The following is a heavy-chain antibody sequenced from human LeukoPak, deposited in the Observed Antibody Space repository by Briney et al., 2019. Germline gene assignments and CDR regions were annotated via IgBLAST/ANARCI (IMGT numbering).Heavy chain of an antibody. V-gene: IGHV3-11*01. Sequence: GGSLRLSCAASGFTFSNAWMSWVRQAPGKGLEWVSYISSSGSTIYYADSVKGRFTISRDNAKNSLYLQMNSLRAEDTAVHYCARDLRPSVYYYDSSGYYSDLGYWGQGTLVTVSS. CDR1: GFTFSNAW. J-gene: IGHJ4*02. CDR2: ISSSGSTI. CDR3: ARDLRPSVYYYDSSGYYSDLGY. D-gene: IGHD3-22*01.